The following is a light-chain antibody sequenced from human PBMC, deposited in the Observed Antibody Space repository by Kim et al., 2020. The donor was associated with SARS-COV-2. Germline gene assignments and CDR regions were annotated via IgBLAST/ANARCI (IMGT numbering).Light chain of an antibody. CDR3: CSYAGSYTVV. CDR2: DVS. Sequence: GQSVTISCTGTSSDVGGYNYVSWYQQHPGKATNLMIYDVSKRPSGVPDRFSGSKSGNTASLTISGLQAEDEADYYCCSYAGSYTVVFGGGTQLTVL. CDR1: SSDVGGYNY. J-gene: IGLJ2*01. V-gene: IGLV2-11*01.